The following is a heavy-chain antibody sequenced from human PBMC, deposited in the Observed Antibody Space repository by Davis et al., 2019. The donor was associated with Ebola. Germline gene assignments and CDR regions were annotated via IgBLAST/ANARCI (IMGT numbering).Heavy chain of an antibody. CDR3: ARGSSKAYYYYGMDV. CDR2: INAGNGNT. Sequence: AASVMVSYKASGYTFTSYAMHWVRQAPGQRLEWMGWINAGNGNTKYSQKFQGRVTITRDTSASTAYMELSSLRSEDTAVYYCARGSSKAYYYYGMDVWGQGTTVTVSS. CDR1: GYTFTSYA. D-gene: IGHD6-6*01. J-gene: IGHJ6*02. V-gene: IGHV1-3*01.